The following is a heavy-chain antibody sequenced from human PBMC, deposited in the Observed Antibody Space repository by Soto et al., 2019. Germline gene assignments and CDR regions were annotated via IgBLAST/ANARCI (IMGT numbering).Heavy chain of an antibody. J-gene: IGHJ4*02. CDR2: ISYDGSNK. CDR1: GFTFSSYA. Sequence: RVTPRLSCEASGFTFSSYAMHSVRQAPGKGLEWVAVISYDGSNKYYADSVKDRFTISRDNSKNTLYLQMNSLRAEDTAVYYCARHSSEICSGGSCYSGFDYWGQGILLTV. V-gene: IGHV3-30-3*01. CDR3: ARHSSEICSGGSCYSGFDY. D-gene: IGHD2-15*01.